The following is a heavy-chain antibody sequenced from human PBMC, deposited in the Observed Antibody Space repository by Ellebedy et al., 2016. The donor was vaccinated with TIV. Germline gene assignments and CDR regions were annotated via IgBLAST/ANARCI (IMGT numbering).Heavy chain of an antibody. J-gene: IGHJ4*02. Sequence: GGSLRLSCAASGFTFSMFTMTWVRQAPGKGLEWVSAISGSGGYTYYADSVKGRFTISRDNSKNTLYLQMNSLRVEDTAVYYCARWPSGDAPLDYWGQGTLVTVSS. CDR2: ISGSGGYT. CDR3: ARWPSGDAPLDY. D-gene: IGHD4-17*01. CDR1: GFTFSMFT. V-gene: IGHV3-23*01.